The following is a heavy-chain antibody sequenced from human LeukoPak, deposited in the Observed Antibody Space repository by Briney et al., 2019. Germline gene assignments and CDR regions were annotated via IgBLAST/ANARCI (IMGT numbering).Heavy chain of an antibody. CDR1: GYTLTELS. CDR2: FDPEDGET. CDR3: AREHLGFRFDP. Sequence: ASVKVSCKVSGYTLTELSMHWVRQAPGKGLEWMGGFDPEDGETIYAQKLQGRVTMTTDTSTSTAYMELRSLRSDDTAVYYCAREHLGFRFDPWGQGTLVTVSS. V-gene: IGHV1-24*01. J-gene: IGHJ5*02.